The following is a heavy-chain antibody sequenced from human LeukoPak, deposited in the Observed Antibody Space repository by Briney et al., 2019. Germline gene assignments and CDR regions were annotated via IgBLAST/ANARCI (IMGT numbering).Heavy chain of an antibody. Sequence: GGSLRLSCAASGFTFSSYAMHWVRQAPGKGLEWVAVISYDGSNKYYADSVKGRFTISRDNSKSTLYLQMNSLRAEDTAVYYCARDRREVVTPRGYFDYWGQGTLVTVSS. CDR3: ARDRREVVTPRGYFDY. CDR2: ISYDGSNK. V-gene: IGHV3-30-3*01. J-gene: IGHJ4*02. D-gene: IGHD4-23*01. CDR1: GFTFSSYA.